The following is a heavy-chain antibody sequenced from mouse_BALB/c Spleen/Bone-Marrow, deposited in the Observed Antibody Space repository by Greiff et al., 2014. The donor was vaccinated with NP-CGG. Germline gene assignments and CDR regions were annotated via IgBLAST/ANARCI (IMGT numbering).Heavy chain of an antibody. D-gene: IGHD1-2*01. CDR3: ASTAGTQYDYFAY. CDR2: ISSYSGNT. Sequence: QVQLKESGPELVRPGVSVKISCKGFGYTFTGYAIHWVKQSHAKTLEWIGVISSYSGNTNYNQKFKGRATMTVDKSSSTAYMELARLTSEDSAIYYCASTAGTQYDYFAYWGQGTTLTVPS. CDR1: GYTFTGYA. J-gene: IGHJ2*01. V-gene: IGHV1-67*01.